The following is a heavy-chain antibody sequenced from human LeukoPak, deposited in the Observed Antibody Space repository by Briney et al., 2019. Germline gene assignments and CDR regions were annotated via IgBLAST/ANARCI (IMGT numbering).Heavy chain of an antibody. Sequence: GGSLRLSCAAFGFTFSSYSMNWVRQAPGEGLEWVSYISSSSSTIYYADSVKGRFTISRDNAKNSLYLQMNSLRAEDTAVYYCARASSSRHSFDPWGQGTLVTVS. CDR1: GFTFSSYS. CDR2: ISSSSSTI. J-gene: IGHJ5*02. V-gene: IGHV3-48*01. D-gene: IGHD6-13*01. CDR3: ARASSSRHSFDP.